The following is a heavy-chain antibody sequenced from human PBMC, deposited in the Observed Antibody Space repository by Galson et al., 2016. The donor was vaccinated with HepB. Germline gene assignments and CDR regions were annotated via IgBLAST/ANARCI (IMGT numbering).Heavy chain of an antibody. V-gene: IGHV3-23*01. CDR3: AKMQGYFDH. J-gene: IGHJ4*02. CDR1: GFTISNLW. Sequence: SLRLSCAASGFTISNLWMNWVRQAPGKGLEWVSALTSSGGTAYYADSVRGRFTISRDNSKNTQYLQMNSLRADDTAVYFCAKMQGYFDHWGQGTLVTVSS. CDR2: LTSSGGTA.